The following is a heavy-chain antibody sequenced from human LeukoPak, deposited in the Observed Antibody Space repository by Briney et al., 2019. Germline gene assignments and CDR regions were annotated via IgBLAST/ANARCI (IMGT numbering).Heavy chain of an antibody. CDR1: GVSFSSYW. Sequence: PGGSLRLSCGASGVSFSSYWMHWLRQAPGKGLMWVSRVNNDGSSTTYADSVEGRFTISRDNARNTLYLQMNSLRAEDTAVYYCARSSYPYCFDYWGQGTLVTVSS. CDR2: VNNDGSST. D-gene: IGHD6-19*01. CDR3: ARSSYPYCFDY. J-gene: IGHJ4*02. V-gene: IGHV3-74*01.